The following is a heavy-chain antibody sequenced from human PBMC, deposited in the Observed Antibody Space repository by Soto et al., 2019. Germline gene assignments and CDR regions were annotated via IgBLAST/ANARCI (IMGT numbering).Heavy chain of an antibody. CDR3: ARDRYDILTGYYVFDY. Sequence: ASVKVSCKASGYTFTGYYMHWVRQAPGQWLEWMGWINPNSGGTNYAQKFQGWVTMTRDTSISTAYMELSRLRSDDTAVYYCARDRYDILTGYYVFDYWGQGTLVTVSS. CDR2: INPNSGGT. CDR1: GYTFTGYY. V-gene: IGHV1-2*04. J-gene: IGHJ4*02. D-gene: IGHD3-9*01.